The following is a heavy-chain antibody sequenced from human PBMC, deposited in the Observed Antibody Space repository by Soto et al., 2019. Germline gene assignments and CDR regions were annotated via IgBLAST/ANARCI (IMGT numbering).Heavy chain of an antibody. CDR2: IKQDGSEE. V-gene: IGHV3-7*01. D-gene: IGHD6-13*01. Sequence: EVQLVESGGGLVQPGGSLRLSCVDSGFTFSSYWMSWVRQAPVKGLEWVGNIKQDGSEENYVDSVKGRFTISRDNAKNSRYLQMNSLRAEDKAVYYCARIAASGRGWDVWGQGTTVVVSS. J-gene: IGHJ6*02. CDR1: GFTFSSYW. CDR3: ARIAASGRGWDV.